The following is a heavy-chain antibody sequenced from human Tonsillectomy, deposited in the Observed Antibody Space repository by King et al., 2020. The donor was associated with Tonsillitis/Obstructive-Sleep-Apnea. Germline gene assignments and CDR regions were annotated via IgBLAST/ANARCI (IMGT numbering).Heavy chain of an antibody. CDR2: IDTSGNT. J-gene: IGHJ5*02. Sequence: VQMQESGPGLVKPSETLSLTCTVSGGSISSYYWSWIRQPAGKGLEWIGLIDTSGNTNYNPSLKTRVTMSVDTSKNQFSLKLSSVTAADTAVYYCARDLSSSPYNWFDPWGKGILVTVSS. CDR1: GGSISSYY. V-gene: IGHV4-4*07. D-gene: IGHD6-13*01. CDR3: ARDLSSSPYNWFDP.